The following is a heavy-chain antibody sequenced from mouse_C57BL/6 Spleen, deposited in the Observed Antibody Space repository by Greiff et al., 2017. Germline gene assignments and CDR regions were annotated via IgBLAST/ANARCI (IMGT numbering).Heavy chain of an antibody. CDR3: ARVYYDYTGAYAMDY. CDR2: IYPGSGST. Sequence: QVQLQQPGAELVQPGASVKMSCKASGYTFTSYWITWVKQRPGQGLEWIGDIYPGSGSTNYNEKFKSKATLTVDTSSSTAYMQLSSLTSEDSAVYYCARVYYDYTGAYAMDYWGQGTSVTVSS. J-gene: IGHJ4*01. D-gene: IGHD2-4*01. V-gene: IGHV1-55*01. CDR1: GYTFTSYW.